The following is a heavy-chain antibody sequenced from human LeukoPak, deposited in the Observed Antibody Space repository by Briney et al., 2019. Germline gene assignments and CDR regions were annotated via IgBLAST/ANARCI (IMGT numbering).Heavy chain of an antibody. CDR2: INPNSGGT. J-gene: IGHJ3*02. D-gene: IGHD1-26*01. V-gene: IGHV1-2*02. CDR3: ARDWAVLVGATDDAFDI. Sequence: ASVKVSCKASGYAFTGYYMHWVRQAPGQGLEWMGWINPNSGGTNYAQKFQGRVTMTRDTSISTAYMELRSLRADDTAVYYCARDWAVLVGATDDAFDIWGQGTMVTVSS. CDR1: GYAFTGYY.